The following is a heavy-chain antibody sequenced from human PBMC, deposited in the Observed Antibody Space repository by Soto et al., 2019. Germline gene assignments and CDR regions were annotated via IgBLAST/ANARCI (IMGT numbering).Heavy chain of an antibody. Sequence: QVQLVESGGSVVQPGRSLRLSRAASGFTFSSYGMHWVRQAPGKGLEWVAVISYDGSNKYYADSVKGRFTISRDNSKNTLYLQMNSLRAEDTAVYYCAKETYSGPLDYWGQGTLVTVSS. V-gene: IGHV3-30*18. CDR1: GFTFSSYG. D-gene: IGHD2-15*01. CDR3: AKETYSGPLDY. J-gene: IGHJ4*02. CDR2: ISYDGSNK.